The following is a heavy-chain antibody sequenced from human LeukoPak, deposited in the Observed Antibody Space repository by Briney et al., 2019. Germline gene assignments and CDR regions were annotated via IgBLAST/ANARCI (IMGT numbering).Heavy chain of an antibody. CDR1: GFTFSDYY. CDR2: ISSSGSTI. D-gene: IGHD2-2*01. V-gene: IGHV3-11*04. Sequence: KSGGSLRLSCAPSGFTFSDYYMSWIRQAPGKGLKWVSYISSSGSTIYYADSVKGRFTISRDNAKNSLYVRMNSLRAEDTAVYYCARESSTSLTVDYWGQGTLVTLSS. CDR3: ARESSTSLTVDY. J-gene: IGHJ4*02.